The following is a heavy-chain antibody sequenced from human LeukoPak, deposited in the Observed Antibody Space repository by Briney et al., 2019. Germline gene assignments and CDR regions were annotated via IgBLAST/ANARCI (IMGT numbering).Heavy chain of an antibody. CDR1: GASISSCY. CDR3: ARRNYDFWSDYGLDV. Sequence: SETLSLTCTVSGASISSCYWNWIRQSPGKGLEWIGFIYYVGSTHYSPSLNSRVTMSVDTSKNQISLRLSSVSAADTAIYYCARRNYDFWSDYGLDVWGQGTPVTVSS. J-gene: IGHJ6*02. D-gene: IGHD3-3*01. V-gene: IGHV4-59*01. CDR2: IYYVGST.